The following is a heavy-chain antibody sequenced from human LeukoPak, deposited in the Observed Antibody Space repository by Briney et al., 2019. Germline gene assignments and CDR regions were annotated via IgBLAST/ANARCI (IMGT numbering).Heavy chain of an antibody. CDR3: ARDTWEEWLRPTSFDY. CDR1: GFTLNNYE. CDR2: ISVGAHLI. D-gene: IGHD5-12*01. V-gene: IGHV3-48*03. Sequence: GGSLRLSCAASGFTLNNYEMNWVRQAPGKGLEWISYISVGAHLIYYADSVRGRFTISRDDAKNSLYLQMNSLRAEDTAIYYCARDTWEEWLRPTSFDYWGRGILVTVSS. J-gene: IGHJ4*02.